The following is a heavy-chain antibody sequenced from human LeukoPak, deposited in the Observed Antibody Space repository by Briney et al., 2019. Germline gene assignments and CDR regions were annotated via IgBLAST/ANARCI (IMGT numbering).Heavy chain of an antibody. D-gene: IGHD4-23*01. CDR1: GYSISSGYY. V-gene: IGHV4-38-2*02. CDR2: INHSGST. J-gene: IGHJ6*03. Sequence: SETLSLTCTVSGYSISSGYYWGWIRQPPGKGLEWIGEINHSGSTNYNPSLKSRVTISVDTSKNQFSLKLSSVTAADTAVYYCARHRNSPYYYYYYMDVWGKGTTVTVSS. CDR3: ARHRNSPYYYYYYMDV.